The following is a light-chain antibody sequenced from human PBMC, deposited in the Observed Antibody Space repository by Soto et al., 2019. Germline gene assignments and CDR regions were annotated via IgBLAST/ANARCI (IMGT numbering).Light chain of an antibody. CDR1: GSNIGAGYD. J-gene: IGLJ2*01. Sequence: QSVLTQPPSVSGSPGQRVAISCIGSGSNIGAGYDVHWYQQLPGAAPKLVIFANSNRPSGVPDRFSAFKAGKSASLAITGLQVEDEADYYCQSYDSVLSGSVIFGGGTKLTV. CDR2: ANS. CDR3: QSYDSVLSGSVI. V-gene: IGLV1-40*01.